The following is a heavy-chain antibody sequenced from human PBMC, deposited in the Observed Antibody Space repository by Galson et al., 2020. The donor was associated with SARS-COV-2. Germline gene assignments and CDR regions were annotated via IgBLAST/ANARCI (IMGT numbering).Heavy chain of an antibody. D-gene: IGHD6-13*01. Sequence: PSETLSLTCAVYGGTFSGYYWNWIRQSPGKGLEWIGEINDGGRTNSNPSLESRLGISVDTSKKQFSLKLSSVTAADTAVYHCARGRYPRADGILLWMYRIASSGVFDSWSQGTRVTVSS. CDR3: ARGRYPRADGILLWMYRIASSGVFDS. V-gene: IGHV4-34*01. J-gene: IGHJ4*02. CDR2: INDGGRT. CDR1: GGTFSGYY.